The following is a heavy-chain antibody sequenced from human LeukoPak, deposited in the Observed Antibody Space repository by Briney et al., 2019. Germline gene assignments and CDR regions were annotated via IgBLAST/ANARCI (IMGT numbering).Heavy chain of an antibody. Sequence: PSETLSLTCTLSLTAISSYYWSWIRQSPGKGLEWIGDTYNSGSTNYNPSLKSRVTISVDTSKNQVSLKLRSVTAADTAVYYCARTTEGYAGGPGYSYYYYMDVWGKGTTVTISS. D-gene: IGHD5-12*01. J-gene: IGHJ6*03. CDR2: TYNSGST. V-gene: IGHV4-59*01. CDR1: LTAISSYY. CDR3: ARTTEGYAGGPGYSYYYYMDV.